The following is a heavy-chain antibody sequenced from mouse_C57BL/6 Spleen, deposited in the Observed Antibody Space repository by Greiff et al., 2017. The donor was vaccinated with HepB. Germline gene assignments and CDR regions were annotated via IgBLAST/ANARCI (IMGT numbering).Heavy chain of an antibody. Sequence: EVKLLESGPELVKPGASVKISCKASGYSFTGYYMNWVKQSPEKSLEWIGEINPSTGGTTYNQKFKAKATLTVDKSSSTAYMQLKSLTSEDSAVYYCAVLQGFDYWGQGTTLTVSS. V-gene: IGHV1-42*01. CDR3: AVLQGFDY. CDR1: GYSFTGYY. J-gene: IGHJ2*01. CDR2: INPSTGGT. D-gene: IGHD2-14*01.